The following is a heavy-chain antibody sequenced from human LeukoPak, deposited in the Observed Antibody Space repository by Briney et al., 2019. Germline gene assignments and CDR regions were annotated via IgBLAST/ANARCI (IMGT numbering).Heavy chain of an antibody. CDR1: GGSFSGYY. Sequence: PSETPSLTCAVYGGSFSGYYWSWIRQPPGKGLEWIGEINHSGSTNYNPSLKSRVTISVDTSKNQFSLKLSSVTAADTAVYYCARGLYCSSTSCYGPYYYYMDVWGKGTTVTVSS. CDR3: ARGLYCSSTSCYGPYYYYMDV. V-gene: IGHV4-34*01. J-gene: IGHJ6*03. D-gene: IGHD2-2*01. CDR2: INHSGST.